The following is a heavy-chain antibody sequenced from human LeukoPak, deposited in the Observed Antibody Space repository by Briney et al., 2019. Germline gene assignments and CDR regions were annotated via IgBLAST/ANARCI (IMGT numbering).Heavy chain of an antibody. D-gene: IGHD3-10*01. V-gene: IGHV3-30*02. J-gene: IGHJ4*02. CDR3: AKDIGSYYDY. CDR1: GFTFSSNG. Sequence: PGGSLRLSCVASGFTFSSNGMHWVRQAPGRGREWVTFIQYDGSKKYYADSVKGRFTISRDNSKNTLYLEMNSLRAEDTAVYYCAKDIGSYYDYWGQGILVTVSS. CDR2: IQYDGSKK.